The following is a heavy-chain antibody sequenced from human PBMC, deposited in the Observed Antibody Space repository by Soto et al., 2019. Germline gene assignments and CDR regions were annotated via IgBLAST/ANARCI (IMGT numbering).Heavy chain of an antibody. J-gene: IGHJ6*02. V-gene: IGHV1-18*01. CDR3: TREGSAPYYYYGMDA. CDR1: GYTFTTYG. CDR2: INTHNGNT. Sequence: ASVKASCKASGYTFTTYGISWVRQAPGQGLEWLGWINTHNGNTNYAQNLQGRVIMTADTSTNTAYMELRSLRSDDTAIYYCTREGSAPYYYYGMDAWGQGTTVTVSS. D-gene: IGHD3-10*01.